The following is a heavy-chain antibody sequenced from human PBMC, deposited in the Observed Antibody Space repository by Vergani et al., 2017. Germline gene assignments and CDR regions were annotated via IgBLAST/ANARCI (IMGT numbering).Heavy chain of an antibody. V-gene: IGHV3-33*01. Sequence: QVQLVESGGGVVQPGRSLRLSCAASGFTFSSYGMHWVRQAPGKGLEWVAVIWYDGSNKYYADSVKGRFTISRDNSKNTLYLQMNSLRAEDTAVYYCARWSVYCSSTSCFGDAFDIWGQGTMVTVSS. D-gene: IGHD2-2*01. J-gene: IGHJ3*02. CDR2: IWYDGSNK. CDR1: GFTFSSYG. CDR3: ARWSVYCSSTSCFGDAFDI.